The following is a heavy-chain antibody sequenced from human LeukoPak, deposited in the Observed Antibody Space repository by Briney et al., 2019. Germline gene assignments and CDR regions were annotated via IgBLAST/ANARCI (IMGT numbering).Heavy chain of an antibody. V-gene: IGHV4-59*12. J-gene: IGHJ6*02. Sequence: SETLSLTCTVSGGSISSYYWSWIRQPPGKGLEWIGYIYYSGSTYYNPSLKSRVTISVDTSKNQFSLRLNSVTAADTAVYYCARDPYDSIGFYGMDVWGHGTTVTVSS. D-gene: IGHD3-22*01. CDR3: ARDPYDSIGFYGMDV. CDR1: GGSISSYY. CDR2: IYYSGST.